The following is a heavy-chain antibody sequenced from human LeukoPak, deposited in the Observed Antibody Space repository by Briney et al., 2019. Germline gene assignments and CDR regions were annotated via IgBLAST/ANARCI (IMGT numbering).Heavy chain of an antibody. Sequence: SETLSLTCTVSGGSISSSSYYWGWIRQPPGKGLEWIGSIYYSGSTNYNPSLKSRVTISVDTSKNQFSLKLSSVTAADTAVYYCARRYSSSWYKINNWFDPWGQGTLVTVSS. V-gene: IGHV4-39*07. CDR3: ARRYSSSWYKINNWFDP. CDR1: GGSISSSSYY. CDR2: IYYSGST. J-gene: IGHJ5*02. D-gene: IGHD6-13*01.